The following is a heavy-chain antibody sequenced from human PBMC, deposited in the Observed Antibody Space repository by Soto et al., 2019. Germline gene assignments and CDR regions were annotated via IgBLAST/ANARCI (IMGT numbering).Heavy chain of an antibody. CDR2: INAGNGNT. J-gene: IGHJ6*02. V-gene: IGHV1-3*01. CDR3: AREAPYHGSGMYGDGMDV. CDR1: GYTFTAFA. D-gene: IGHD3-10*01. Sequence: QVQLVQSGAEVKKPGASVKVSCKASGYTFTAFAIHWVLQAPGLRPEWMGWINAGNGNTKSSQKFQGRVTITMDTSASTAYMELSSLRSEDTAVYYCAREAPYHGSGMYGDGMDVWGQGTTVTVSS.